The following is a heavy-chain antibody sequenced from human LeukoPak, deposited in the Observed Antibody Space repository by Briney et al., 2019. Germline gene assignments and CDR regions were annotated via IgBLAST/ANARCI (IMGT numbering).Heavy chain of an antibody. J-gene: IGHJ4*02. CDR1: GFSVSSSY. Sequence: GGSLRLSCAASGFSVSSSYMSWVRQAPGKGLEWVSVIYSAGPTHYADSVKGRFTISRDKSENTLHLQMNSLRAEDTAIYYCARESVGSHAIDYGGQGTLVTVSS. CDR3: ARESVGSHAIDY. D-gene: IGHD4-23*01. V-gene: IGHV3-53*01. CDR2: IYSAGPT.